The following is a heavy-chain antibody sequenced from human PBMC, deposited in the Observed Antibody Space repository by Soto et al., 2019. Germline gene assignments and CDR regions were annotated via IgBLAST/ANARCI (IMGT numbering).Heavy chain of an antibody. CDR1: QLTFSSYG. D-gene: IGHD3-3*01. Sequence: GRTLRLSCAVSQLTFSSYGMHWGRQAPGKGLEWVAVISYDGSNKYYADSVKGRFTISRDNSKNTLYLQMNSLRAEDTAVYYCAKDRRYDFWSGFGALDIWGQGTLVTV. J-gene: IGHJ3*02. CDR2: ISYDGSNK. CDR3: AKDRRYDFWSGFGALDI. V-gene: IGHV3-30*18.